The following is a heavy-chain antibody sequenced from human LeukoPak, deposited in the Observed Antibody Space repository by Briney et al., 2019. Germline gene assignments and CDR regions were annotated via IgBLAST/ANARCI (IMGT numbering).Heavy chain of an antibody. CDR3: AKDLVSWGGSPFYGDY. D-gene: IGHD6-13*01. CDR2: IRYDGSNK. Sequence: PVGSLRLSCAASGFTFSSYGMHWVRQAPGKGLEWVAFIRYDGSNKYYADSVKGRFTISRDNSKNTLYLQMNSLRAEDTAVYYCAKDLVSWGGSPFYGDYWGQGTLVTVSS. J-gene: IGHJ4*02. V-gene: IGHV3-30*02. CDR1: GFTFSSYG.